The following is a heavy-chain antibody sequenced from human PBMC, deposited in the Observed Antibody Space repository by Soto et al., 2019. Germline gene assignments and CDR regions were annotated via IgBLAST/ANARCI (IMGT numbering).Heavy chain of an antibody. CDR1: GFTFSNAW. V-gene: IGHV3-15*07. J-gene: IGHJ4*02. CDR3: TTSISGLVTGH. D-gene: IGHD3-3*01. Sequence: GGSLRLSCAASGFTFSNAWMNWVRQAPGKGLEWVGRIRSNADGGTADYAAPVKGRFTFSRDDSQNTLFLQMNSLKTEDTAVYFCTTSISGLVTGHWGQGTLVTVSS. CDR2: IRSNADGGTA.